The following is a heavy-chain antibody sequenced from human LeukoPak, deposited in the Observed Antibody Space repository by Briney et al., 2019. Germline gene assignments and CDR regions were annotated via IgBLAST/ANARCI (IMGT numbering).Heavy chain of an antibody. Sequence: GGSLRLSCAASGFTFSNYWMHWVRQAPGKGLVWVSRINSDGINTSYADSVKGRFTISRDNAKNTLNLQMNSLRAEDTAVYYCARDYDILTGYYAGPHDAFDIWGQGTMVTVSS. D-gene: IGHD3-9*01. J-gene: IGHJ3*02. CDR1: GFTFSNYW. CDR2: INSDGINT. CDR3: ARDYDILTGYYAGPHDAFDI. V-gene: IGHV3-74*01.